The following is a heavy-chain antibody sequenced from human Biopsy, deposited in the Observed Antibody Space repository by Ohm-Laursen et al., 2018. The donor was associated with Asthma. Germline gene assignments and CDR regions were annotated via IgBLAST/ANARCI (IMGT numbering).Heavy chain of an antibody. J-gene: IGHJ4*02. Sequence: SVKVSCKPLGGTFNTYVIGWVRQAPGQGLEWMGGINSVFGTTTYPQKFQDRVTITADDSTSTVYMELSSLRSEDTAVYYCARKAGSCMSRTCYSLDFWGQGTLVTVSS. CDR2: INSVFGTT. CDR1: GGTFNTYV. V-gene: IGHV1-69*13. CDR3: ARKAGSCMSRTCYSLDF. D-gene: IGHD2-15*01.